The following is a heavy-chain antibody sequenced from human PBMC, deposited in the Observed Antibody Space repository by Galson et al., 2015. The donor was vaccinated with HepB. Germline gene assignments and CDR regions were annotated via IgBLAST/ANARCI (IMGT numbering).Heavy chain of an antibody. Sequence: TLSLTCTVSGGSISSGGYYWSWIRQHPGKGLEWIGYICYSGSSYYNPSRKGQVTISVDTSKNQFALKLRSVAAADTAGYYCARDQDAFDNWGQGAMVTVSS. J-gene: IGHJ3*02. CDR1: GGSISSGGYY. CDR3: ARDQDAFDN. V-gene: IGHV4-31*01. CDR2: ICYSGSS.